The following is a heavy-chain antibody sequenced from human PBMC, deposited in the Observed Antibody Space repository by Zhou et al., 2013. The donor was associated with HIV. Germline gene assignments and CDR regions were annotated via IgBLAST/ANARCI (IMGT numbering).Heavy chain of an antibody. CDR1: GYTFIGYY. CDR2: INPNNGRA. D-gene: IGHD4-17*01. CDR3: ARTYGDYDKFDY. Sequence: QVQLVQSGAEVKKPGASVRVSCEASGYTFIGYYIHWVRQAPGQGLEWMGIINPNNGRATYAQKFQGRVTMTRDTSTSTVYMDLSSLRFEDTAVYYCARTYGDYDKFDYWGQGTLVTVSS. V-gene: IGHV1-46*01. J-gene: IGHJ4*02.